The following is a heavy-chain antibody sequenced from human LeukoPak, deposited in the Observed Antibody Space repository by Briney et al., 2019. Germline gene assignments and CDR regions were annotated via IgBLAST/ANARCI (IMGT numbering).Heavy chain of an antibody. D-gene: IGHD6-13*01. V-gene: IGHV1-69*05. J-gene: IGHJ4*02. CDR2: IIPIFGTA. CDR3: ARDFDGHPVNGIAVDY. Sequence: GSPVKVSCKASGGTFSSYAISWVRQAPGQGLEWMGGIIPIFGTANYAQKFQRRVTITTDESTSTAYMELSSLRSEDTAVYYCARDFDGHPVNGIAVDYWGQGTLVTVSS. CDR1: GGTFSSYA.